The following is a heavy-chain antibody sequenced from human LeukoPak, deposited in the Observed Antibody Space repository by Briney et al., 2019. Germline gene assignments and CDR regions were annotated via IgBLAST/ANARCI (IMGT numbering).Heavy chain of an antibody. Sequence: TGGSLRLSCAASGFTFSSYNMNWVRQAPGKGLEWVANIKQDGSEKYYVDSVKGRFTISRDNAKNSLYLQMNSLRAEDTAVYYCARVHVDIVVVPAARFTYYYYMDVWGKGTTVTISS. CDR1: GFTFSSYN. CDR3: ARVHVDIVVVPAARFTYYYYMDV. D-gene: IGHD2-2*01. J-gene: IGHJ6*03. V-gene: IGHV3-7*01. CDR2: IKQDGSEK.